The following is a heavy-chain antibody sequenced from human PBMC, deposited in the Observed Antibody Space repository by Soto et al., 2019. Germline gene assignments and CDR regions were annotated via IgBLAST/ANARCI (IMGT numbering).Heavy chain of an antibody. Sequence: GGSLRLSCAASGFTFSSYWMSWVRQAPGKGLEWVANIKQDGSEKYYVDSVKGRFTISRDNAKNSLYLQMNSLRAEDTAVYYCARPHSSVITDAFDIWGQGTMVTVSS. CDR2: IKQDGSEK. CDR1: GFTFSSYW. J-gene: IGHJ3*02. V-gene: IGHV3-7*01. CDR3: ARPHSSVITDAFDI. D-gene: IGHD3-22*01.